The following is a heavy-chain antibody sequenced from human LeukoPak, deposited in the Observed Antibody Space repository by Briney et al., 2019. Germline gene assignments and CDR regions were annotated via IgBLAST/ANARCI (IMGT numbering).Heavy chain of an antibody. CDR1: GFTVSSNY. J-gene: IGHJ6*03. D-gene: IGHD3-22*01. CDR2: IYRGGST. V-gene: IGHV3-53*01. Sequence: GWSLRLSCAASGFTVSSNYMSWVRQAPGKGLEWVSVIYRGGSTYYADSVKGRFTISRDNSKNTLYLQMNSLRAEDTAVYYCARSSYYYDSSGYYHYYMDVWGKGAPFSVSS. CDR3: ARSSYYYDSSGYYHYYMDV.